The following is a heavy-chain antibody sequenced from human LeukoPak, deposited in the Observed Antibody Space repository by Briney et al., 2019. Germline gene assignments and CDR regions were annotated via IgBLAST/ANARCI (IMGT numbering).Heavy chain of an antibody. V-gene: IGHV4-59*08. D-gene: IGHD6-6*01. CDR1: GGSISSSY. J-gene: IGHJ4*02. Sequence: SETLSLTCAVSGGSISSSYWSWIRQPPGKGLEWIGYIYYTGNTNYNPSLKSRVTISIDTSKNQFSLNVNSVTAADTAVYYCARQTYARPFDSWGQGTLVTVSS. CDR2: IYYTGNT. CDR3: ARQTYARPFDS.